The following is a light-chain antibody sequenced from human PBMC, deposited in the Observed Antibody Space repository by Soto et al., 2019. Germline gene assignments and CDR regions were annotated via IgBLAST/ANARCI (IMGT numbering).Light chain of an antibody. CDR2: SAS. V-gene: IGKV1-39*01. Sequence: DIQMTQSPSSLSASVGDRVTIACRVSQSISTYLNWYQHKPGTAPKLLIYSASKLQSGVPSRFSGSGSGTDFTLTINTLQPEDFATYYCQQGYSVPYTFGQGTKLEIK. CDR1: QSISTY. CDR3: QQGYSVPYT. J-gene: IGKJ2*01.